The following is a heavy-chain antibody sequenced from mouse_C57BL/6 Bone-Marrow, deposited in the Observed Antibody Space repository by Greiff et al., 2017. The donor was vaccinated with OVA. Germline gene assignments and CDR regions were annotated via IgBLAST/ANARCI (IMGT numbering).Heavy chain of an antibody. CDR1: GYTFTSYW. J-gene: IGHJ3*01. D-gene: IGHD1-3*01. Sequence: QVQLQQPGTELVKPGASVKLSCTASGYTFTSYWMHWVKQRPGQGLEWIGNIDPSNGGTNYNEKFQSKATMTVDTSSSTAYMQLSSLTSEDSAVYYGAREGFGSGIAWFAYWGQGTLVTVSA. V-gene: IGHV1-53*01. CDR2: IDPSNGGT. CDR3: AREGFGSGIAWFAY.